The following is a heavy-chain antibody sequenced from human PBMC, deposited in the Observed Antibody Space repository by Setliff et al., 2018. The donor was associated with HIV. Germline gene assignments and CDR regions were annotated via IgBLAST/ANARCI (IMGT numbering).Heavy chain of an antibody. V-gene: IGHV4-38-2*01. CDR1: GSSISTAYY. J-gene: IGHJ3*02. CDR3: ARGAEAFDI. CDR2: IFHTGNT. D-gene: IGHD1-26*01. Sequence: LSLTCDVSGSSISTAYYWGWIRQPPGKGLKWIGSIFHTGNTYYNPSLKSRVSISVDTSKNQISLNLNSVTAADTAVYYCARGAEAFDIWGQGTLVPVSS.